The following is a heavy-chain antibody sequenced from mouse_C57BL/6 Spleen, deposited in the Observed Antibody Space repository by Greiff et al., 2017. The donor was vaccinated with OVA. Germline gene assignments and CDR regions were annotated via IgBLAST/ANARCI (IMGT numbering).Heavy chain of an antibody. CDR2: IRNKANNHAT. CDR3: TSFTTVVAIDWYFDV. V-gene: IGHV6-6*01. J-gene: IGHJ1*03. D-gene: IGHD1-1*01. CDR1: GFTFSDAW. Sequence: EVKVVDSGGGLVQPGGSMKLSCAASGFTFSDAWMDWVRQSPEKGLEWVAEIRNKANNHATYYAESVKGRFTISRDDSKSSVYLQMNSLRAEDTGIYYCTSFTTVVAIDWYFDVWGTGTTVTVSS.